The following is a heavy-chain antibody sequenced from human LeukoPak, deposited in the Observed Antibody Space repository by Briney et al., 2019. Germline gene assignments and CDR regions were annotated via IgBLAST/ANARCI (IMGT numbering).Heavy chain of an antibody. CDR2: INPNSGGT. CDR1: GYTFTGYY. Sequence: PGASVKVSCKASGYTFTGYYMHWVRQAPGQGLEWMGWINPNSGGTNYAQKFQGRVTMTRDTSISTAYMELSRLRSDDTAVYYCARVRVAGYIVYYYYMDVWGKGTTVTVSS. V-gene: IGHV1-2*02. D-gene: IGHD2-15*01. CDR3: ARVRVAGYIVYYYYMDV. J-gene: IGHJ6*03.